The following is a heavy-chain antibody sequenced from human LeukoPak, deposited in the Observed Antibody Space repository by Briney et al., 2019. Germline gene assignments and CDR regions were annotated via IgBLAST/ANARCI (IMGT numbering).Heavy chain of an antibody. CDR1: GASISTNSYY. V-gene: IGHV4-39*07. Sequence: PSETLSLTCTVSGASISTNSYYWGWIRQPPGKGLEWIGSIYYSGSTYYNPSLKSRVTISIDTSKKQFSLRLRSVTAADTAVYYCAREILYDSTGYYLWGQGTVVTVSS. CDR3: AREILYDSTGYYL. CDR2: IYYSGST. J-gene: IGHJ4*02. D-gene: IGHD3-22*01.